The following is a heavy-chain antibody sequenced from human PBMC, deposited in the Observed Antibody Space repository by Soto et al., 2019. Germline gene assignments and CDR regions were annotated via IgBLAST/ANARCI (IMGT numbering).Heavy chain of an antibody. CDR3: AKLSCTSSTCYFPGWFDP. V-gene: IGHV4-31*03. J-gene: IGHJ5*02. D-gene: IGHD2-2*01. Sequence: TLSLTCTVSGDSISGGASFWSWIRQPPGKGLEWIANVYYSGSSYYNPSLKSRLTISVDTTKNQFSLQLESMTAADTAVYYCAKLSCTSSTCYFPGWFDPWGQGTLVTVSS. CDR1: GDSISGGASF. CDR2: VYYSGSS.